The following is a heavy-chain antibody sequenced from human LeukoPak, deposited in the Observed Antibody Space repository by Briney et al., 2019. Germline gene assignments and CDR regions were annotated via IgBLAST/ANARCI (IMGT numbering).Heavy chain of an antibody. CDR2: ISWDGGST. CDR1: GFTFDDYA. CDR3: AKANTRYFDWLLLDY. J-gene: IGHJ4*02. D-gene: IGHD3-9*01. Sequence: GGSLRLSCAASGFTFDDYAMHWGRQAPGKGLEWVSLISWDGGSTYYADSVRGLFTISIDNSKNSLYLQMNSLRAEDTALYYCAKANTRYFDWLLLDYWGQGTLVTVSS. V-gene: IGHV3-43D*03.